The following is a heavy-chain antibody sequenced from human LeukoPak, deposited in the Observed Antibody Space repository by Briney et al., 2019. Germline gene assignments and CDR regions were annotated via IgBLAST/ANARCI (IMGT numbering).Heavy chain of an antibody. V-gene: IGHV4-4*07. CDR2: IYTSGST. D-gene: IGHD2-2*01. CDR3: ARGRGYCSSTSCHAFDY. J-gene: IGHJ4*02. CDR1: GGSISSYY. Sequence: NPSETLSLTCTVSGGSISSYYWSWIRQPAGKGLERIGRIYTSGSTNYNPSLKSRVTMSVDTSKNQFSLKLSSVTAADTAVYYCARGRGYCSSTSCHAFDYWGQGTLVTVSS.